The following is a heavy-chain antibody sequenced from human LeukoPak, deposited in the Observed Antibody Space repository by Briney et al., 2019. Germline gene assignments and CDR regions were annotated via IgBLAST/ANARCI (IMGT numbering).Heavy chain of an antibody. D-gene: IGHD6-6*01. Sequence: PSETLSLTCAVYGGSFSGYYWSWIRQPPGKGLEWIGEINHSGSTNYNPSLKSRVTISVDTSKNQFSLKLSSVTAADTAVYYCARESGSSSGGAKFDYWGQGTLVTVSS. CDR3: ARESGSSSGGAKFDY. V-gene: IGHV4-34*01. CDR1: GGSFSGYY. J-gene: IGHJ4*02. CDR2: INHSGST.